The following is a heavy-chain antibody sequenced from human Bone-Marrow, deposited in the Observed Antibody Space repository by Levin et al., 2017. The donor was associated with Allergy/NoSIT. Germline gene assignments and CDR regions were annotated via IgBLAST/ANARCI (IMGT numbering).Heavy chain of an antibody. J-gene: IGHJ3*02. V-gene: IGHV3-13*01. CDR2: IGTAGDT. Sequence: AGGSLRLSCAASGFTFRTHDMHWVRQGTGKGLEWVSTIGTAGDTYYPDSVRGRFTISRENAKNSLYLQMNGLSAGDTAVYCCARYNYEYNALDIWGQGTMVTVSS. CDR1: GFTFRTHD. CDR3: ARYNYEYNALDI. D-gene: IGHD5-18*01.